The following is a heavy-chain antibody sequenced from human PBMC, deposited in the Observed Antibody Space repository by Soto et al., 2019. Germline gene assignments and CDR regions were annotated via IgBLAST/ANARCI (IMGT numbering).Heavy chain of an antibody. CDR2: MNPNSGNT. CDR1: GYTFTSYD. Sequence: ASVKVSCKASGYTFTSYDINWVRQATGHGLEWMGWMNPNSGNTGYAQKFQGRVTMTRNTSISTAYMELSSLRSEDTAVYYCARVYLTYSSGWYIIYYWGPGILVTVS. D-gene: IGHD6-19*01. J-gene: IGHJ4*02. CDR3: ARVYLTYSSGWYIIYY. V-gene: IGHV1-8*01.